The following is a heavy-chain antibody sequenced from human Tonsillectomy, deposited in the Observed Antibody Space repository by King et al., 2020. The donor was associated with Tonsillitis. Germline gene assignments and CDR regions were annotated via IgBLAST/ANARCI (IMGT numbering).Heavy chain of an antibody. CDR1: GYNFTSYG. CDR2: ISTYNGNT. V-gene: IGHV1-18*01. D-gene: IGHD3-22*01. CDR3: ARDEGEDYFDSSGYRRPHYYMDV. J-gene: IGHJ6*03. Sequence: QLVQSGVEVKKPGASVKVSCKASGYNFTSYGISWVRQAPGQGLEWMGWISTYNGNTNYAQKFQGRVTMTTATSTSTAYLELRSLRSDDTAVYYCARDEGEDYFDSSGYRRPHYYMDVWGKGTTVTVSS.